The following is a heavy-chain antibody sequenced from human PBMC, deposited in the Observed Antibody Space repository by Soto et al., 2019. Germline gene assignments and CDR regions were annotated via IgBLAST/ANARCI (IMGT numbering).Heavy chain of an antibody. Sequence: GQAVTISGNVSGGSFTSFCISWVRQKPGKGLEWLGNVYPSDSDVRYSPSFEGQVTISADNSISTAYLQLLNLKASDTAIYYCTKGATSPFASWGQRTRVTVSS. J-gene: IGHJ4*02. CDR3: TKGATSPFAS. CDR1: GGSFTSFC. D-gene: IGHD3-16*01. V-gene: IGHV5-51*01. CDR2: VYPSDSDV.